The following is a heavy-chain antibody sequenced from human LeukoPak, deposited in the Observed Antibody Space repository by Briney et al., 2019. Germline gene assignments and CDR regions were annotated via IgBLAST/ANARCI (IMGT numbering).Heavy chain of an antibody. V-gene: IGHV4-39*07. CDR3: ARAAAYSSSWPFDY. D-gene: IGHD6-13*01. J-gene: IGHJ4*02. Sequence: SETLSLTCSVSGGLISLSYYYWGWIRQTPGKGLEWIGSIYYSGTTSYRSSLKSRVTISIDTSKNQFSLKLISVTAADTAVYYCARAAAYSSSWPFDYWGQGTLVTVSS. CDR1: GGLISLSYYY. CDR2: IYYSGTT.